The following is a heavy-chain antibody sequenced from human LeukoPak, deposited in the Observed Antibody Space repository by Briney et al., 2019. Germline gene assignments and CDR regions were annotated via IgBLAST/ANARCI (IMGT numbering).Heavy chain of an antibody. J-gene: IGHJ5*02. Sequence: SQTLSLTCTVSGGSISSGDYYWSWIRQPPGKGLEWIGYIYYSGSTYYNPSLKSRVTISVDTSKNQFSLKLSSVTAADTAVYYCAREPYGSGNDYNSGKKPWFDPWGQGTLVTAPS. D-gene: IGHD3-10*01. CDR1: GGSISSGDYY. CDR2: IYYSGST. CDR3: AREPYGSGNDYNSGKKPWFDP. V-gene: IGHV4-30-4*01.